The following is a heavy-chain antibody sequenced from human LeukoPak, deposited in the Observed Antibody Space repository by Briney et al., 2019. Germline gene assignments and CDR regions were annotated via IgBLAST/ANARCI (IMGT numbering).Heavy chain of an antibody. D-gene: IGHD5-18*01. V-gene: IGHV4-61*02. CDR3: AREETAMAVTDAFDI. Sequence: SETLSLTCTVSGGSISSGSFYWTWIRQPAGKGLEWVGRIYTSGSTNYNPSLKSRVTISVDTSKNQFSLKLSSVTAADTAVYYCAREETAMAVTDAFDIWGQGTMVTVSS. CDR1: GGSISSGSFY. J-gene: IGHJ3*02. CDR2: IYTSGST.